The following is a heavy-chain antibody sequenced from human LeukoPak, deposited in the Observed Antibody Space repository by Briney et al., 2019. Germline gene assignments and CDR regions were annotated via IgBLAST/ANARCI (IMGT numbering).Heavy chain of an antibody. CDR2: IYDSGST. Sequence: PSETLSLTCAVSGYSISSGYYWGWIRQPPGKGLECIGSIYDSGSTYYNPSLKSRVTISVDTSKNQFSLKLSSVTAADTAVYYCARQGVEYYGFWSGYPPYYFDYWGQGTLVTVSS. CDR1: GYSISSGYY. CDR3: ARQGVEYYGFWSGYPPYYFDY. V-gene: IGHV4-38-2*01. D-gene: IGHD3-3*01. J-gene: IGHJ4*02.